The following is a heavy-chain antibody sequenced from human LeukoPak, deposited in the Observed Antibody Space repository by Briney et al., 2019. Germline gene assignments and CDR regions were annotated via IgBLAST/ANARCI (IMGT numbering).Heavy chain of an antibody. J-gene: IGHJ5*02. CDR3: AREAGGYWFDP. V-gene: IGHV4-38-2*02. CDR2: LYHGGNT. CDR1: GYSISSAYS. D-gene: IGHD3-16*01. Sequence: ASETLSLTCNVFGYSISSAYSWGWIRQPPGKGLEWIGSLYHGGNTYYNPSLQSRVTISEDTSKNQFSLKLSSVTAADTAVYYCAREAGGYWFDPWGQGTLVTVSS.